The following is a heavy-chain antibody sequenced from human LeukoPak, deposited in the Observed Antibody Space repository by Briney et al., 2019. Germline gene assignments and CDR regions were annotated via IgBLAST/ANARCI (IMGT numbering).Heavy chain of an antibody. CDR2: ISGSGGST. CDR3: AKIGAARDRYYYYMDV. J-gene: IGHJ6*03. CDR1: GFTFSSYA. D-gene: IGHD6-6*01. V-gene: IGHV3-23*01. Sequence: PGGSLRFSCAASGFTFSSYAMSWVRQAPGKGLEWVSAISGSGGSTYYADSVKGRFTISRDNSKNTLYLQMNSLRAEDTAVYYCAKIGAARDRYYYYMDVWGKGTTVTVSS.